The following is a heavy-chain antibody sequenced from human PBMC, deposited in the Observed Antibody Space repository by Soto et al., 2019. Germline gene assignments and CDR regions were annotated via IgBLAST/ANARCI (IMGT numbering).Heavy chain of an antibody. CDR3: ARETTATYPPGLGL. D-gene: IGHD4-17*01. CDR1: GFTFSSYW. Sequence: EVQLVESGGGLVQPGGSLRLSCAASGFTFSSYWMSWVRQAPGKGLEWVANIKQDGSEKYYVDSVKGRFTISRDNAKNSLYLQMNSLRAEDTAVYYCARETTATYPPGLGLWGRGTLVTVSS. CDR2: IKQDGSEK. V-gene: IGHV3-7*01. J-gene: IGHJ2*01.